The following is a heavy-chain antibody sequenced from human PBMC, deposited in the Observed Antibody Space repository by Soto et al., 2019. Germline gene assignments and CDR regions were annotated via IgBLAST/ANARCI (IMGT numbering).Heavy chain of an antibody. D-gene: IGHD2-15*01. CDR1: GYTFTSYD. CDR3: ARGPPDILDH. V-gene: IGHV1-8*01. J-gene: IGHJ4*02. Sequence: QVQLVQSGAEVKKPGASVKVSCKASGYTFTSYDINWVLQSTGQGLEWMGWMNPNSGNAGFAQKFQGRVPMTRNTSISTAYMELSSPRSEDTAVYYCARGPPDILDHWGQGTLVTVSS. CDR2: MNPNSGNA.